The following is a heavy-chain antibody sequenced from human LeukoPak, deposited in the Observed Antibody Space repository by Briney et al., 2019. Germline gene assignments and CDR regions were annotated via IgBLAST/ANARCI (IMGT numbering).Heavy chain of an antibody. CDR1: GFTFSRYW. CDR2: IKDDGRQK. J-gene: IGHJ4*02. CDR3: ARDASRGFDT. V-gene: IGHV3-7*01. D-gene: IGHD5-24*01. Sequence: GGSLRLSCAPSGFTFSRYWMTWVRQNPEEGWEWVASIKDDGRQKYYVDSVKGRFTVSRDNAKNSAYLQMDSLRVEDTALYYCARDASRGFDTWGQGTLVTVSS.